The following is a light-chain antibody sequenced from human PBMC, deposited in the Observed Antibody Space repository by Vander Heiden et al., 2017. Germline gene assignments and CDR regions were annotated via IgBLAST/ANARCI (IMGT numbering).Light chain of an antibody. CDR1: QSISSY. Sequence: MTHSPSSLSASVGDRVTITCRASQSISSYLNWYQQKPGKAPKLLIYAASSLQSGVPSRFSGSGSGTDFTLTISSLQPEDFATYYCQQSYSTPPTFGGGTKVEIK. V-gene: IGKV1-39*01. J-gene: IGKJ4*01. CDR3: QQSYSTPPT. CDR2: AAS.